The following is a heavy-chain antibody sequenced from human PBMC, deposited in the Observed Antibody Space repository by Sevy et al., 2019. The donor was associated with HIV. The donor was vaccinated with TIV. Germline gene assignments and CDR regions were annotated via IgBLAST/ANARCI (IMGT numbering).Heavy chain of an antibody. CDR2: ISAGGGSV. J-gene: IGHJ4*02. V-gene: IGHV3-23*01. Sequence: GGSLRLSCAASGFIFRTYAMTWVRQAPGKGLEWVSTISAGGGSVYYADSVKGRFTISRDNSNNGLYLQMNTLRAEDTAVYSCAREEITGFDYWGRGTLVTVSS. CDR1: GFIFRTYA. CDR3: AREEITGFDY. D-gene: IGHD3-16*01.